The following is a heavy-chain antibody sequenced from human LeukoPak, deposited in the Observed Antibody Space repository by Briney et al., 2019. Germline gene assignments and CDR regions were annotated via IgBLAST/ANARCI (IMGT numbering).Heavy chain of an antibody. CDR1: GGTFSSYA. J-gene: IGHJ3*02. CDR3: ARDARGDDAFDI. V-gene: IGHV1-2*02. CDR2: INPNSGGT. D-gene: IGHD3-10*01. Sequence: ASVKVSCKASGGTFSSYAISLVRQAPGQGLEWMGWINPNSGGTNYAQKFQGRVTMTRDTSISTAYMELSRLRSDDTAVYYCARDARGDDAFDIWGQGTMVTVSS.